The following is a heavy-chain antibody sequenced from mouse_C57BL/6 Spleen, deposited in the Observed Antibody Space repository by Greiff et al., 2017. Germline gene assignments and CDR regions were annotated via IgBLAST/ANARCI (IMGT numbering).Heavy chain of an antibody. V-gene: IGHV1-81*01. CDR1: GYTFTSYG. CDR2: IYPRSGNT. CDR3: ARGGWDVRNFDY. D-gene: IGHD4-1*01. Sequence: LVESGAELARPGASVKLSCKASGYTFTSYGISWVKQRTGQGLEWIGEIYPRSGNTYYNEKFKGKATLTADKSSSTAYMELRSLTSEDSAVYFCARGGWDVRNFDYWGQGTTLTVSS. J-gene: IGHJ2*01.